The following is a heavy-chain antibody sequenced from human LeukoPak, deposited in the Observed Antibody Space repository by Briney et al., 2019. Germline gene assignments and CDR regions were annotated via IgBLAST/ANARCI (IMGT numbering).Heavy chain of an antibody. J-gene: IGHJ6*02. V-gene: IGHV3-7*01. CDR1: GLMFSSYW. CDR3: ARDGSPPPHPYYYYYGMDV. CDR2: IKQEGSEK. Sequence: QAGGSLRLSCAASGLMFSSYWMSWVRQAPGKGLEWVANIKQEGSEKNYGGSVKGRFTIARDNAKNSLYLQMNSLRVEDTAVYYCARDGSPPPHPYYYYYGMDVWGQGTTVTVSS.